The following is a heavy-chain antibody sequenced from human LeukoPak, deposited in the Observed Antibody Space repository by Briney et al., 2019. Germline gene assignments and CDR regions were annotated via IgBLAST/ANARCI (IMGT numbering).Heavy chain of an antibody. CDR3: ARLTLYCSSTSCPDSPFDY. V-gene: IGHV4-59*01. D-gene: IGHD2-2*01. CDR2: IYYSGST. Sequence: SETLSLTCTVSGGSISSYYWSWIRQPPGKGLGWIGYIYYSGSTNYNPSLKSRVTISVDTSKNQFSLKLSSVTAADTAVYYCARLTLYCSSTSCPDSPFDYWGQGTLVTVSS. J-gene: IGHJ4*02. CDR1: GGSISSYY.